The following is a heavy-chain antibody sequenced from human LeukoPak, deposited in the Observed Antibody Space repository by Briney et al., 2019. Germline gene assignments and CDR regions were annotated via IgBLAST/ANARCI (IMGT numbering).Heavy chain of an antibody. V-gene: IGHV3-48*01. CDR1: GFTFSDYN. CDR2: MSRSGDII. J-gene: IGHJ4*02. Sequence: PGGSLRLSCAASGFTFSDYNMNWVRQVPGKGLESVSYMSRSGDIIYYADSVKGRFTISRDNAKNSLYLQMNSLRAEDTAVYYCARVGNYYDSSGYYGGYFDYWGQGTLVTVSS. D-gene: IGHD3-22*01. CDR3: ARVGNYYDSSGYYGGYFDY.